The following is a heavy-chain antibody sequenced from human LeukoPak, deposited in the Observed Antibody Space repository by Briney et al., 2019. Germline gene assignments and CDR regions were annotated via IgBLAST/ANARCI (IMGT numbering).Heavy chain of an antibody. CDR3: ARDKGYSYGFDY. V-gene: IGHV1-2*02. J-gene: IGHJ4*02. Sequence: ASVKVSCKASGYTFTGYYMHWVRQAPGQGLEWMGWINPNSGGTNYAQKFQGRVTMTSDTSISTAYMELSRLRSDDTAVYYCARDKGYSYGFDYWGQGTLVTVSS. CDR2: INPNSGGT. D-gene: IGHD5-18*01. CDR1: GYTFTGYY.